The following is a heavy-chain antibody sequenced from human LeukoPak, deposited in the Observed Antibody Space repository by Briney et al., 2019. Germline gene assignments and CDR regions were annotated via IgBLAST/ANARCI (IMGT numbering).Heavy chain of an antibody. CDR1: GFTFSAYG. CDR3: AKAADQYYYYYFYYMDV. D-gene: IGHD2-2*01. Sequence: GGSLRLSCAASGFTFSAYGMHWVRQAPGKGLEWVAVISFDGSSKDYAESVRGRFTVSRDNSKNTVYLQMNSLRVEDTAVYYCAKAADQYYYYYFYYMDVWGKGTTVTVSS. V-gene: IGHV3-30*18. J-gene: IGHJ6*03. CDR2: ISFDGSSK.